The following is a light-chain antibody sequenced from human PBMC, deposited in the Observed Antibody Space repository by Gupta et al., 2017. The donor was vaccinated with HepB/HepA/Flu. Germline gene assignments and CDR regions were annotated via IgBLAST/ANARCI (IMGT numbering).Light chain of an antibody. J-gene: IGKJ5*01. CDR2: CAS. Sequence: IIFIQSPASLPVSLSERATINCKSSQNLLYANNKDYLAWYQKKPGQPPKLLISCASTRESGVPDRFSGRGSRTDFTLTISVLKADDMAVYYCQQRYDTPLTFGQGTQVEIK. V-gene: IGKV4-1*01. CDR1: QNLLYANNKDY. CDR3: QQRYDTPLT.